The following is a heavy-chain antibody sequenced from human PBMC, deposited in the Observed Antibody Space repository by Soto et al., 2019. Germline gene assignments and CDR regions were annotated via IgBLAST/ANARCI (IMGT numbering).Heavy chain of an antibody. J-gene: IGHJ6*02. D-gene: IGHD6-19*01. CDR1: GGSVSSGSYY. Sequence: QVQLQESGPGLVKPSETLSLTCTVSGGSVSSGSYYWSWIRQPPGKGLEWIGYIYYSGSTNYNPSHKFRVTISVDTSKNHFCMKLSSVTDADTAVYYCARGIEGWYQGRYYYGMDVWGQGTTVTVSS. V-gene: IGHV4-61*01. CDR3: ARGIEGWYQGRYYYGMDV. CDR2: IYYSGST.